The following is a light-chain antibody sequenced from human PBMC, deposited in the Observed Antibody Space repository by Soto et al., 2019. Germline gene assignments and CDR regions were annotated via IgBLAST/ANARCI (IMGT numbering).Light chain of an antibody. CDR2: EVS. J-gene: IGLJ2*01. CDR1: SSDVGGYNY. V-gene: IGLV2-14*01. CDR3: SSYTSSITYVV. Sequence: QSALTQPASVSGSPGQSITISCTGTSSDVGGYNYVSWYQHHPGKAPKLMIYEVSNRPSGVSNRFSGSKSGNTASLTISGLQAEDEADYYCSSYTSSITYVVFGGGTKVTVL.